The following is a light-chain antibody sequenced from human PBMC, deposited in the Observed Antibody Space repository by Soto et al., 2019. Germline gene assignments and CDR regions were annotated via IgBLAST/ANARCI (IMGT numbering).Light chain of an antibody. Sequence: QSALTQPGSVSGSPGQSITISCTGTSSDVGGYNYVSWYQQHPDRAPKLMIYEVKNRPSGVSNRFSGSKSGNTAYLTISGLQADDEADYYCSSYTSSSTRVFGGGTKVTVL. V-gene: IGLV2-14*01. J-gene: IGLJ3*02. CDR3: SSYTSSSTRV. CDR1: SSDVGGYNY. CDR2: EVK.